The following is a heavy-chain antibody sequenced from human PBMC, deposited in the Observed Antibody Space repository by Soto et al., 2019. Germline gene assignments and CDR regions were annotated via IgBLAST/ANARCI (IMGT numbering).Heavy chain of an antibody. V-gene: IGHV3-33*01. CDR3: ARVGGVGATTYYFDY. CDR2: IWYDGSNK. J-gene: IGHJ4*02. D-gene: IGHD1-26*01. CDR1: GFTFSNYG. Sequence: GGSLRLSCAASGFTFSNYGMHWVRQAPGKGLEWVAVIWYDGSNKYYADSVKGRFTISRDNSKNTLYLQMNSLRAEDTAVYYCARVGGVGATTYYFDYWGQGTLVTVSS.